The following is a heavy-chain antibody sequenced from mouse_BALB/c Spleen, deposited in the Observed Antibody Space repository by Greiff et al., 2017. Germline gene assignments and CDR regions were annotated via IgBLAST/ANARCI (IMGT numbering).Heavy chain of an antibody. J-gene: IGHJ3*01. CDR3: ARGYYGPGFAY. Sequence: EVQGVESGGGLVQPGGSLKLSCAASGFTFSSYGMSWVRQTPDKRLELVATINSNGGSTYYPDSVKGRFTISRDNAKNTLYLQMSSLKSEDTAMYYCARGYYGPGFAYWGQGTLVTVSA. D-gene: IGHD1-2*01. CDR2: INSNGGST. CDR1: GFTFSSYG. V-gene: IGHV5-6-3*01.